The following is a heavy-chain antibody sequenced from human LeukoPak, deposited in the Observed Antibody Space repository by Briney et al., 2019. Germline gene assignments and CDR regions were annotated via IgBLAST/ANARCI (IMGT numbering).Heavy chain of an antibody. CDR3: AKDNMKGYYMDV. J-gene: IGHJ6*03. CDR1: GFAFSSYN. D-gene: IGHD2/OR15-2a*01. V-gene: IGHV3-21*06. CDR2: ISTTSTYI. Sequence: KPGGSLRLSCSASGFAFSSYNMKWVRQAPGKGLEWVSFISTTSTYIYYADSVKGRFTVSRDNSKNLLYLQMDSLRVEDTAVYYCAKDNMKGYYMDVWGKGTTVTVSS.